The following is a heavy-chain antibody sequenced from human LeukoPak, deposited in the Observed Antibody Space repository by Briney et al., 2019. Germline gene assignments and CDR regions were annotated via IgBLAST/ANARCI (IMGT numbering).Heavy chain of an antibody. CDR3: ARVGSGWMRANDY. CDR2: MNPNSGNT. J-gene: IGHJ4*02. CDR1: GYTFTSYD. V-gene: IGHV1-8*01. Sequence: ASVKVSCKASGYTFTSYDINWVRQAAGQGLEWMGWMNPNSGNTDYAQKFQGRVTMNRNTSKSTAYMELSSLRSEDTAVYYCARVGSGWMRANDYWGQGTLVTVSS. D-gene: IGHD6-19*01.